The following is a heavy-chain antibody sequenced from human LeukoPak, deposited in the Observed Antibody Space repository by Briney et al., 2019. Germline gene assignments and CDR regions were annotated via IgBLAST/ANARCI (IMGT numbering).Heavy chain of an antibody. CDR1: GFTVSSNY. D-gene: IGHD3-22*01. J-gene: IGHJ4*02. V-gene: IGHV3-53*01. Sequence: PGGSLRLSCAVSGFTVSSNYMSWVRQAPGKGLEWVSVIYTGGITYYADSVKGRFTISRDNSKNTLYLQMNSLRAEDTAVYYCARDGDDTSGYFSPFDYWGQGTLVTVSS. CDR3: ARDGDDTSGYFSPFDY. CDR2: IYTGGIT.